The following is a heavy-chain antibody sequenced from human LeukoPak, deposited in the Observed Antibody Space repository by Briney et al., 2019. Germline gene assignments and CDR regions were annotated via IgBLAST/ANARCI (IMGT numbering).Heavy chain of an antibody. CDR3: ARDGWSGYHEGIYYYYGMDV. J-gene: IGHJ6*02. V-gene: IGHV3-21*01. CDR2: ISSSSSYI. Sequence: PGGSLRLSCAASGFTFSSYSMNWVRQAPGKGLEWVSSISSSSSYIYYADSVKGRFTISRDNAKNSLYLQMNSLRAEDTAVYYCARDGWSGYHEGIYYYYGMDVWGQGTTVTVSS. CDR1: GFTFSSYS. D-gene: IGHD3-3*01.